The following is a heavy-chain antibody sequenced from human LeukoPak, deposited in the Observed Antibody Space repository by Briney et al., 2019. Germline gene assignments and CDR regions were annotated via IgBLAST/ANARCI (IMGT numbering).Heavy chain of an antibody. CDR3: ARPSYYDISTGFFDY. D-gene: IGHD3-9*01. CDR1: GFTFSSYG. Sequence: GGSLRLSCATSGFTFSSYGMHWVRQAPGKGLEWVAFMRYDGSEKYYIDSVKGRFTISRDDPKNTLYLQMDSLRPEDTAVYYCARPSYYDISTGFFDYWGQGTLVTVSS. J-gene: IGHJ4*02. V-gene: IGHV3-30*02. CDR2: MRYDGSEK.